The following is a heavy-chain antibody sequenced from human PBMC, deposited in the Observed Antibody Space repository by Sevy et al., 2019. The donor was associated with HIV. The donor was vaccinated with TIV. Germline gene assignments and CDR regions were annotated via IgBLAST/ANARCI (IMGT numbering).Heavy chain of an antibody. J-gene: IGHJ5*02. CDR1: GGSISSYY. D-gene: IGHD1-26*01. Sequence: SETLSLTCTVSGGSISSYYWSWIRQPPGKGLEWIGYIYYSGSTNYNPSLKSRVTISVDTSKNQFSLKLSSVTAADTAVYYWARGGIVGALHWFDPWGQGTLVTVS. CDR2: IYYSGST. CDR3: ARGGIVGALHWFDP. V-gene: IGHV4-59*01.